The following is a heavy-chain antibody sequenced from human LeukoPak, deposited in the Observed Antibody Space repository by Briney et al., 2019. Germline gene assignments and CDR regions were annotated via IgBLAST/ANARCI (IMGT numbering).Heavy chain of an antibody. J-gene: IGHJ4*02. Sequence: SETLSLTCAVSGGSISSGGYSWSWIRQPPGKGLEWIGYIYHSGSTYYNPSLKSRVTISVDRSKNQFSLRLSSVTAADTAVYYCARFSDGGYEGGAFDYWGQGTLVTVSS. CDR1: GGSISSGGYS. D-gene: IGHD5-12*01. V-gene: IGHV4-30-2*01. CDR2: IYHSGST. CDR3: ARFSDGGYEGGAFDY.